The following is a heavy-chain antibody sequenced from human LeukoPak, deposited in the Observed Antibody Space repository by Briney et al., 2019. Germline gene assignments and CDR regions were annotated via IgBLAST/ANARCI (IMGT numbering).Heavy chain of an antibody. D-gene: IGHD5-12*01. CDR3: ATVSDDLDYFFDS. CDR1: GCAFSTYS. J-gene: IGHJ4*02. V-gene: IGHV3-21*01. CDR2: VSRSRRFI. Sequence: GGSLRLSCAASGCAFSTYSMNWVRQAPGKGLEWVSSVSRSRRFISYADSVQGRFTIAREDAKDSLFLQITSPSADATAVYYCATVSDDLDYFFDSWGQGTLVTVSS.